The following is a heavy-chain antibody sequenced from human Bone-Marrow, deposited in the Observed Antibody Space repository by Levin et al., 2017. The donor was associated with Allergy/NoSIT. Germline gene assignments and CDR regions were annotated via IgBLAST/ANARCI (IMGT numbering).Heavy chain of an antibody. D-gene: IGHD7-27*01. Sequence: GGSLRLSCAASGFTFSNYGMHWLRQAPDKGLEWVAMIWFDGENRFYRDSVKGRFTVSRDNSKSMLYLEMDSLRAEDTAVYYCARGYGNWDYYFDSWGQGVLVTVSS. CDR2: IWFDGENR. J-gene: IGHJ4*02. CDR3: ARGYGNWDYYFDS. V-gene: IGHV3-33*01. CDR1: GFTFSNYG.